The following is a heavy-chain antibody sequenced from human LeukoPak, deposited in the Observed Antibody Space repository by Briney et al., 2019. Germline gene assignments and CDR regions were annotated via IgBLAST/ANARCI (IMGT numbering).Heavy chain of an antibody. Sequence: GGSLRLSCAASGFTFSSYSMNWVRQAPGKGLEWVSSISSSSSYIYYADSVKGRFTISRDNAKNSLYLQMDSLRAEDTAVYYCARGRGLDSSGYLDYYYYYMDVWGKGTTVTVSS. J-gene: IGHJ6*03. CDR3: ARGRGLDSSGYLDYYYYYMDV. V-gene: IGHV3-21*01. CDR1: GFTFSSYS. D-gene: IGHD3-22*01. CDR2: ISSSSSYI.